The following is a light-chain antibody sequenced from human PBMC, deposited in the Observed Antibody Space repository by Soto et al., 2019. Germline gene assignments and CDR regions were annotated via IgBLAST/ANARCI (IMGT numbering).Light chain of an antibody. Sequence: QSALTQPASVSRSPGQSITISCSGTSSDVGSSNLVSWYQQHPGKAPKLIIFEGDRRPSGVSGRFSGSKSGNTASLTISGLQAEDEADYYCCSFARSTTFYVFGTGTKVTVL. J-gene: IGLJ1*01. V-gene: IGLV2-23*01. CDR3: CSFARSTTFYV. CDR2: EGD. CDR1: SSDVGSSNL.